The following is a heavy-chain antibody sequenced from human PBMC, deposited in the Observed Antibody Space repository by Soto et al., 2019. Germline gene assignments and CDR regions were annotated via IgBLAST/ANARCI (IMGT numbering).Heavy chain of an antibody. CDR1: GFTFSSYA. D-gene: IGHD7-27*01. J-gene: IGHJ5*02. CDR2: ISGSGGRT. CDR3: AKERRTTGDIVGGGASGFDP. V-gene: IGHV3-23*01. Sequence: GGSLRLSCAASGFTFSSYAMSWVRQAPGKGLEWVSAISGSGGRTYYADSVQGRCTITRDKSKNTLYLKMNSQRAEDTAVYNWAKERRTTGDIVGGGASGFDPWGQGPLVTVSS.